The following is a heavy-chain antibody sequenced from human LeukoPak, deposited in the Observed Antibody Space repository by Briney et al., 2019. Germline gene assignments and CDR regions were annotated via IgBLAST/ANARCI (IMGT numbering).Heavy chain of an antibody. CDR1: GFTFSSYS. Sequence: GGSLRLSCAASGFTFSSYSMNWVRQAPGKGLEWVSHISSASSTIYYADSVKGRFTISRDNAKNSLYLEMNSLRAEDTSVYYCYCAVEDYWGQGTLVTVSS. D-gene: IGHD2-15*01. V-gene: IGHV3-48*01. CDR2: ISSASSTI. CDR3: YCAVEDY. J-gene: IGHJ4*02.